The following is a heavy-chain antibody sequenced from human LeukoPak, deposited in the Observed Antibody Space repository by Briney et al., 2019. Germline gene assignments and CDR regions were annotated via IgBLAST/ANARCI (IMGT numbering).Heavy chain of an antibody. D-gene: IGHD3-10*01. CDR2: IYHSGST. Sequence: SETLSLTCAVSGYSISSGYYWGWIRQPPGKGLEWIGSIYHSGSTYYNPSLKSRVTISVDTSKNQFSLKLSSVTAADTAVYYCARRSRGLRFDHWGQGTLVTVSS. CDR3: ARRSRGLRFDH. V-gene: IGHV4-38-2*01. J-gene: IGHJ4*02. CDR1: GYSISSGYY.